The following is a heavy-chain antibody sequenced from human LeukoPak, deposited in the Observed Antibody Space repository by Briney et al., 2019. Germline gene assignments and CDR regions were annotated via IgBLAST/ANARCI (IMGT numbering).Heavy chain of an antibody. V-gene: IGHV3-48*01. Sequence: GGSLRLSCAASGFTFSSYSMNWVRQAPGKGLEWVSYISSSRSTIYYADAVKGRFTISGDNAKNSLYLQMNSLRAEDTAVYYCAREWYYDFWSGYPGALQFDPWGQGTLVTVSS. CDR2: ISSSRSTI. CDR1: GFTFSSYS. J-gene: IGHJ5*02. CDR3: AREWYYDFWSGYPGALQFDP. D-gene: IGHD3-3*01.